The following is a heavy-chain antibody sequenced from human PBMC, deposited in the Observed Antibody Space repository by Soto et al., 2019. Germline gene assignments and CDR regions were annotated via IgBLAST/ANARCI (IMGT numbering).Heavy chain of an antibody. J-gene: IGHJ3*02. Sequence: SETLSLTCTVSGGSISSSSYYWGWIRQPPGKGLEWIGSIYYSGSTYYNPSLKSRVTISVDTSKNQFSLKLSSVTAADTAVYYCARQLGDRAYYYGSGSYGDAFDIWGQGTMVTVSS. CDR3: ARQLGDRAYYYGSGSYGDAFDI. CDR1: GGSISSSSYY. CDR2: IYYSGST. D-gene: IGHD3-10*01. V-gene: IGHV4-39*01.